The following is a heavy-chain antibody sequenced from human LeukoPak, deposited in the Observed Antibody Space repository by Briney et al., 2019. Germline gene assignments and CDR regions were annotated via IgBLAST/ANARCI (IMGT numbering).Heavy chain of an antibody. CDR3: AKELGAAGEPYFDY. CDR1: GFTFRNYG. J-gene: IGHJ4*02. V-gene: IGHV3-23*01. Sequence: PGGSLRLSCAASGFTFRNYGMSWVRQAPGKGLEWASVVSDSGSSAYYADSVKGRFTISRDNSKNTLYLQMNSLRGEDTAVYYCAKELGAAGEPYFDYWGRGTLVTVSS. CDR2: VSDSGSSA. D-gene: IGHD6-13*01.